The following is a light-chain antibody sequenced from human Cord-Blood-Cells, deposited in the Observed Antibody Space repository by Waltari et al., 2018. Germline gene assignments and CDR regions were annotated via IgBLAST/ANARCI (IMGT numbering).Light chain of an antibody. V-gene: IGLV2-14*03. CDR2: DVS. CDR1: SSDVGGYNY. J-gene: IGLJ3*02. Sequence: QSALTQPASVSGSPGQSITISCTGTSSDVGGYNYVSWYQQHPGKAPKLMIYDVSNRPSWLSKPFSGSKSGNTASLTISGLQAEDGADYYCSSYTSSSSWVFGGGTKLTVL. CDR3: SSYTSSSSWV.